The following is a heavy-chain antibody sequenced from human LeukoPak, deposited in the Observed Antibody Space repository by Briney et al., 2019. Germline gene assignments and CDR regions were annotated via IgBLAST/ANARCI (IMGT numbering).Heavy chain of an antibody. D-gene: IGHD2-21*02. CDR1: GYTFTSYG. CDR3: ARGTGVVVTAMYNWFDP. Sequence: ASVKVSCKASGYTFTSYGISWVRQAPGQGLEWMGWISAYNGNTNYAQKLQGRVTMTTDTSTSTAYMELRSLRSDDTAVYYCARGTGVVVTAMYNWFDPWGQGTLVTVSS. CDR2: ISAYNGNT. V-gene: IGHV1-18*01. J-gene: IGHJ5*02.